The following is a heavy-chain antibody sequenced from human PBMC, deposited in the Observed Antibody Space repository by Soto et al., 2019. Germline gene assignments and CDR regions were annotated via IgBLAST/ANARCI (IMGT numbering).Heavy chain of an antibody. Sequence: SETLCLTCTVSGGTISSFYWNWVRQPPGKGLEWIGYIYYSGSTNYNPSLKSRVTMSIDTSKNQFSLKLSSVTAADTAVYYCARLRSALTARFDPWGQGTLVTVSS. V-gene: IGHV4-59*08. D-gene: IGHD3-16*01. CDR3: ARLRSALTARFDP. CDR1: GGTISSFY. CDR2: IYYSGST. J-gene: IGHJ5*02.